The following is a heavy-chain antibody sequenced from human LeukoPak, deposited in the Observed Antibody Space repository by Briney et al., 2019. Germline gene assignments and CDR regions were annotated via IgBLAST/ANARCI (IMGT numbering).Heavy chain of an antibody. J-gene: IGHJ3*02. CDR3: ARQRLTGDAFDI. CDR2: ISHIGST. D-gene: IGHD1-20*01. Sequence: SETLSLTCTVSGASVNIGNYYWTWIRQPPGKGLEWIGYISHIGSTNYNPFLKSRVTISVDTSKNQFSLRLSSVTAADTAVYYCARQRLTGDAFDIWGQGTMVTVSS. V-gene: IGHV4-61*01. CDR1: GASVNIGNYY.